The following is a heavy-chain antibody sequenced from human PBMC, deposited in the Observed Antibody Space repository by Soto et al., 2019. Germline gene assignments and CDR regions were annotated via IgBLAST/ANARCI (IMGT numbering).Heavy chain of an antibody. J-gene: IGHJ4*02. V-gene: IGHV3-7*01. CDR1: GFTFSNYW. Sequence: EMQLVESGGGLVQPGGSLRLSCAASGFTFSNYWMNWVRQAPGKGLEWVSNIKQDGSDKYYVDSVKGRFTTSRENAKNSMDLQMNSLRVEDTAIYYCARSRYGYGFDFWGQGILVTVSS. CDR2: IKQDGSDK. D-gene: IGHD5-12*01. CDR3: ARSRYGYGFDF.